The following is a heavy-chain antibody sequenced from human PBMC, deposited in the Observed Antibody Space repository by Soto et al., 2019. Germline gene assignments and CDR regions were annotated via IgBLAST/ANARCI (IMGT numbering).Heavy chain of an antibody. V-gene: IGHV3-30*18. CDR1: GFTFSSYG. CDR2: ISYDGSNK. J-gene: IGHJ6*02. D-gene: IGHD6-13*01. CDR3: AKDLIAAAGGYYYYYGMDV. Sequence: GGSLRLSCAASGFTFSSYGMHWVRQAPGKWLEWVAVISYDGSNKYYADSVKGRFTISRDNSKNTLYLQMNSLRAEDTAVYYCAKDLIAAAGGYYYYYGMDVWGQGTTVTVSS.